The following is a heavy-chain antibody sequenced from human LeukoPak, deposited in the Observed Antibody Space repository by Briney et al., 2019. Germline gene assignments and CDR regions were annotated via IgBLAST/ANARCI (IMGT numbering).Heavy chain of an antibody. Sequence: SETLSLTCAVSGGSIRSSNWWSWVRQPPGKGLGWIGEIYHSESTKYNPSLKSRVTISVDKSKNQFSLKLSSVTAADTAVYYCARVRSCTSCNDYYYYYGMDVWGQGTTVTVSS. D-gene: IGHD2-2*01. V-gene: IGHV4-4*02. J-gene: IGHJ6*02. CDR2: IYHSEST. CDR3: ARVRSCTSCNDYYYYYGMDV. CDR1: GGSIRSSNW.